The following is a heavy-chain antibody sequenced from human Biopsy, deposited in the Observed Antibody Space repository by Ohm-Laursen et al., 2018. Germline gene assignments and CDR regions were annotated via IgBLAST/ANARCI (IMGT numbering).Heavy chain of an antibody. V-gene: IGHV4-39*01. J-gene: IGHJ5*02. CDR2: IFYSGIT. CDR1: GGSVSSNVAY. CDR3: ARHPTGFWFDP. Sequence: GTLSLTCTVSGGSVSSNVAYWAWIRQTPGKGLESIGSIFYSGITYYNPSLQSRVTMSVDTSKNQFSLNLTSVTAADTAVYYCARHPTGFWFDPWGQGTLVIVS.